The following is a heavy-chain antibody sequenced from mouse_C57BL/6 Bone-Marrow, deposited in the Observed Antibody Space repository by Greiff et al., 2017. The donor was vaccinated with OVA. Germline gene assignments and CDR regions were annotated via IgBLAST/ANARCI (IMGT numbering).Heavy chain of an antibody. CDR1: GSTFTSYG. V-gene: IGHV1-81*01. CDR2: IYPRSGNT. Sequence: QVQLQQSGAELARPGASVTLSCKASGSTFTSYGISWVKQRTGQGLEWIGEIYPRSGNTYYNEKFTGKATMTADKSSSTAYMELRSLTTEDSAVYFCARGYYYDSSYYFDYWGQGTTLTVSA. CDR3: ARGYYYDSSYYFDY. D-gene: IGHD1-1*01. J-gene: IGHJ2*01.